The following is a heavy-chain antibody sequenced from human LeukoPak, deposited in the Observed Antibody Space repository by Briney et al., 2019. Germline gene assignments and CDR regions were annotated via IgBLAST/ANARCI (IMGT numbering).Heavy chain of an antibody. V-gene: IGHV3-23*01. CDR3: AKGIITLDY. J-gene: IGHJ4*02. CDR1: GFTFSSYS. CDR2: ISGIGSDT. D-gene: IGHD2-21*01. Sequence: GGSLRLSCAASGFTFSSYSMSWVRQAPGKGLEWVSGISGIGSDTYYADSVKGRFTISRDNSKNTLYLDMNSLRAAEDTAVYHCAKGIITLDYWGQGTLVTVSS.